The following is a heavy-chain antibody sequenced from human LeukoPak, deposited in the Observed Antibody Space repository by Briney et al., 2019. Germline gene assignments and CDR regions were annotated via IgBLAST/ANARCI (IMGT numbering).Heavy chain of an antibody. D-gene: IGHD1-26*01. J-gene: IGHJ4*02. CDR3: AKARYSGSYYSSWGPDY. CDR2: ISGDGGST. CDR1: GFTFDDYA. Sequence: GGSLRLSCPASGFTFDDYAMHWVRQAPGKGLEWVSLISGDGGSTYYADSVKGRFTISRDNSKNSLYLQMNSLRTEDTALYYCAKARYSGSYYSSWGPDYWGQGTLVTVSS. V-gene: IGHV3-43*02.